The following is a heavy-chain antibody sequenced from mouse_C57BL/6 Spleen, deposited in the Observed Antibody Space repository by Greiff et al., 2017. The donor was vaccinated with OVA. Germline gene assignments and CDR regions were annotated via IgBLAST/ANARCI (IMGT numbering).Heavy chain of an antibody. CDR2: IYSGSGNT. V-gene: IGHV1-84*01. J-gene: IGHJ1*03. Sequence: QVQLQQSGPELVKPGASVKISCKASGYTFTDYYINWVQQRPGQGLEWIGWIYSGSGNTKYNEKVKGKATLTVDTSSSTAYMQLSSLTSEDSAVYYYARSESWYFDVWGTGTTVTVSS. CDR1: GYTFTDYY. CDR3: ARSESWYFDV.